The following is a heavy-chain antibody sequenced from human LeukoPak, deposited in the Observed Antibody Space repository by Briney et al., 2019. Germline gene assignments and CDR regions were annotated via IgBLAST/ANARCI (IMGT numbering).Heavy chain of an antibody. CDR1: GFTFSDYF. D-gene: IGHD3-10*01. V-gene: IGHV3-11*01. CDR2: ISSSGSTI. Sequence: GGSLRLSCAASGFTFSDYFMSWIRQAPGKGLEWVSYISSSGSTIYYADSVKGRFTISRDNAKNSLYLQMNSLRAEDTAVYYCARRGVLWFGELFYYGMDVWGQGTTVTVSS. CDR3: ARRGVLWFGELFYYGMDV. J-gene: IGHJ6*02.